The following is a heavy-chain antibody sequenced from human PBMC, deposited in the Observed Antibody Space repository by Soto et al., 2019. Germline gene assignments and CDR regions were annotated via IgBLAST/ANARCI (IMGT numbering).Heavy chain of an antibody. J-gene: IGHJ4*02. CDR2: IYYSGST. Sequence: QVQLQESGPGLVKPSQTLSLTCTVSGGSISSGGYYWSWIRQHPGKGLEWIGYIYYSGSTYYNPSLKSRVTISVDTSKNQFSLKLSSVTAADTAVYYCARDFRPSIAAAGPITIFDYWGQGTLVTVSS. CDR1: GGSISSGGYY. D-gene: IGHD6-13*01. V-gene: IGHV4-31*03. CDR3: ARDFRPSIAAAGPITIFDY.